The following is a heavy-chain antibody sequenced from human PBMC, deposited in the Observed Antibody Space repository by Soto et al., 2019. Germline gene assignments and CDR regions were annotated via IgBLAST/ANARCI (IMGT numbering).Heavy chain of an antibody. V-gene: IGHV3-23*01. CDR1: GFTFSSYA. CDR2: ISASGGST. Sequence: EVQLLESGGGLVQPGGSLRLSCAASGFTFSSYAMSWVRQAPGKGLEWVSTISASGGSTYHGDSVKGRFTSSRDNSKNTLYLQMNSLRDKDAAVYYCATRPTYSSSTKTLDYWGQGTLVTVSS. D-gene: IGHD6-6*01. CDR3: ATRPTYSSSTKTLDY. J-gene: IGHJ4*02.